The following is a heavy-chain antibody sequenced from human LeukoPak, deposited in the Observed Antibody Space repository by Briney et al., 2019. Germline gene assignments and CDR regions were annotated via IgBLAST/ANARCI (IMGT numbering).Heavy chain of an antibody. CDR3: ARTAAEQHIVVVTARFPWAFDI. CDR2: IKQDGSEK. CDR1: GFTFSSYW. Sequence: TGGSLRLSCAASGFTFSSYWMSWVRQAPGKGLEWVANIKQDGSEKYYVDSVKGRFTISRDNAKNSLYLQMNSLRAEDTAVYYCARTAAEQHIVVVTARFPWAFDIWGQGTMVTVSS. V-gene: IGHV3-7*01. D-gene: IGHD2-21*02. J-gene: IGHJ3*02.